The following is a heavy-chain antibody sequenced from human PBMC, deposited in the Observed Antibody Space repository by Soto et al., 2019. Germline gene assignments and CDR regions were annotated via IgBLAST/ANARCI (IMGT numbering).Heavy chain of an antibody. CDR1: GFTFSSYW. CDR3: ARAGGYDILTGYNPYYSYYGMDV. J-gene: IGHJ6*02. V-gene: IGHV3-7*05. Sequence: EVQLVESGGGLVQPGGSLRLSCAASGFTFSSYWMSWVRQAPGKGLEWVANIKQDGSEKYYVDSVKGRFTISRDNGKNSRYLQMNSLRAEDTAVYYCARAGGYDILTGYNPYYSYYGMDVWGQGTTVTVSS. CDR2: IKQDGSEK. D-gene: IGHD3-9*01.